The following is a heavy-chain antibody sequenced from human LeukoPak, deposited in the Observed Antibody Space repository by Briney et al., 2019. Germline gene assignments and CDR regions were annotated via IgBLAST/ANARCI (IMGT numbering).Heavy chain of an antibody. D-gene: IGHD3-22*01. Sequence: GGSLRLSCAASGFAFSSYNMNWVRQAPGKGLEWISYIGSSGSPTHYADSVRGRFTISRDNAKNSLYLQMNSLRDEDTAVYCCARRPYSDTSGRLSDVWGQGTTVTVSS. CDR2: IGSSGSPT. V-gene: IGHV3-48*02. J-gene: IGHJ6*02. CDR1: GFAFSSYN. CDR3: ARRPYSDTSGRLSDV.